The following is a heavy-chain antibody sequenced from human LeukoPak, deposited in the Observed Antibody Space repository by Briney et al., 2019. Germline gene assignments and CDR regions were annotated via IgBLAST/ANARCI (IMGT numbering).Heavy chain of an antibody. D-gene: IGHD2-15*01. J-gene: IGHJ1*01. CDR1: GVNTEAYD. Sequence: RGLLWLSRAASGVNTEAYDMHCGAGVPGTALVDAPLLSGDSGNTFYADSVKCRFTISRDNSKNSLYLQMNSLRTEDTALYYCAKDIYSRRGSYFEHWGQGTLVTVSS. CDR3: AKDIYSRRGSYFEH. CDR2: LSGDSGNT. V-gene: IGHV3-43*02.